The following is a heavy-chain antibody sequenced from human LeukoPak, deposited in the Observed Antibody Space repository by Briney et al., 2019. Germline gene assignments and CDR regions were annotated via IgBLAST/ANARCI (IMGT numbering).Heavy chain of an antibody. V-gene: IGHV3-23*01. Sequence: GGSLRLSCAASGFRFSNFAMSWVRQAPGRGLEWVSLIIGSSGDTLYADSVKGRFTISRDISKNRLYLQMNSLRAEDTALYYCAKGAYDYIEMGYFDDWGQGTLVTVSS. CDR3: AKGAYDYIEMGYFDD. CDR1: GFRFSNFA. CDR2: IIGSSGDT. D-gene: IGHD5-12*01. J-gene: IGHJ4*02.